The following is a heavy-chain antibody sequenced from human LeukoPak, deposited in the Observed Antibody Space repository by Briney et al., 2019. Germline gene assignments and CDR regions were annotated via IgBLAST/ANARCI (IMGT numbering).Heavy chain of an antibody. D-gene: IGHD1-26*01. V-gene: IGHV3-23*01. CDR2: ISDSGVTA. J-gene: IGHJ3*02. Sequence: GGSLRLSCATSGFTFSNYAMSWVRQAPGQGLDWVSAISDSGVTAYYADSVKGRFTISRDNSKSTLYLQMNSLRAEDTAVYYCAKEMGGSYWIDAFDIWGQGTMVTVSS. CDR1: GFTFSNYA. CDR3: AKEMGGSYWIDAFDI.